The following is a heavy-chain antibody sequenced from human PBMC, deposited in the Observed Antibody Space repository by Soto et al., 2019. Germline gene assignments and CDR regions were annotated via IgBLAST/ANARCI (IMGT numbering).Heavy chain of an antibody. V-gene: IGHV1-18*04. J-gene: IGHJ4*01. Sequence: QVQLVQSGAEVKKPGASVKVSCKASGYTFTTYGITWVRQAPGQGLEWMGWISAYSGTTNYAQKLQGRLTGTTDTSTNTAYMDLRSLRSDDTAVYYCARVVKAGDYGDYGRYYFDYWGHGTLVTVSS. CDR3: ARVVKAGDYGDYGRYYFDY. CDR2: ISAYSGTT. D-gene: IGHD4-17*01. CDR1: GYTFTTYG.